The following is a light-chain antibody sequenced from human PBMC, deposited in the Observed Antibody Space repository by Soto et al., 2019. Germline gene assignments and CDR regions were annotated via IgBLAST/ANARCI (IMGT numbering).Light chain of an antibody. CDR2: GAS. CDR1: QSVTTR. J-gene: IGKJ5*01. CDR3: QQYGGSPIT. Sequence: IFLTQSPGTLSLSPGERVTLSCRASQSVTTRLAWYQHRPGQAPTLLMSGASNRASGVPVRFSGSGSGTDFTLTITRPEPEDFALYYCQQYGGSPITFGLGTRLEIK. V-gene: IGKV3-20*01.